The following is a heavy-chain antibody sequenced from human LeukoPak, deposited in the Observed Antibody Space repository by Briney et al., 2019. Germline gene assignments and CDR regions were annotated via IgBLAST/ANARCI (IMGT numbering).Heavy chain of an antibody. CDR1: GGSFSGYY. D-gene: IGHD3-22*01. CDR2: INHSGST. CDR3: ASNRYYYDSSGYYDY. V-gene: IGHV4-34*01. Sequence: SETLSLTCAVYGGSFSGYYWSWIRQPPGKGLEWIGEINHSGSTNYNPSLKSRVTISADTSKNQFSLKLSSVTAADTAVYYCASNRYYYDSSGYYDYWGQGTLVTVSS. J-gene: IGHJ4*02.